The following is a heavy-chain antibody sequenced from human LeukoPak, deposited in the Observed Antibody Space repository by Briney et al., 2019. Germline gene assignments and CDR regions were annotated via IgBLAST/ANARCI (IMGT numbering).Heavy chain of an antibody. CDR2: FYHNGGT. CDR1: GTAISSYF. D-gene: IGHD1-26*01. J-gene: IGHJ4*02. CDR3: AGGRMGRYYDH. Sequence: PSETLSLTCDISGTAISSYFCNWIRQSPTKGLEWIGYFYHNGGTSYNPSLRSRVTISVDSSQKRLSLQVTSMTAADTAIYYCAGGRMGRYYDHWGQGTLVAVST. V-gene: IGHV4-59*08.